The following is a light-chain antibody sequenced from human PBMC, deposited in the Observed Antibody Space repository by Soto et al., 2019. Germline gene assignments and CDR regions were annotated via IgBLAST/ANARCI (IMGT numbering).Light chain of an antibody. V-gene: IGKV3-11*01. Sequence: EILLTQSPATLSLSAGERATLSCRASQSVSSYLAWYQQKPGQAPRLLIYDASNRATGIAARFSGSGSGTDFTLIISSLEPEDFAVYYCQQRSNWPITFGQGTRLEIK. CDR3: QQRSNWPIT. J-gene: IGKJ5*01. CDR1: QSVSSY. CDR2: DAS.